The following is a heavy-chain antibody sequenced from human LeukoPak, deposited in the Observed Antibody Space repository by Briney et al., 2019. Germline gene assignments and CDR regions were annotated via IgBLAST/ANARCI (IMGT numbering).Heavy chain of an antibody. J-gene: IGHJ4*02. CDR2: ISSSSSNI. Sequence: GGSLRLSCAASGFTFSSYSMNWVRQAPGKGLEWVSYISSSSSNIYYADSVEGRFTISRDNAKNSLYLQMNSLRAEDTAVYYCARDSQWAFDYWGQGTLVTVSS. V-gene: IGHV3-48*01. D-gene: IGHD2-8*01. CDR1: GFTFSSYS. CDR3: ARDSQWAFDY.